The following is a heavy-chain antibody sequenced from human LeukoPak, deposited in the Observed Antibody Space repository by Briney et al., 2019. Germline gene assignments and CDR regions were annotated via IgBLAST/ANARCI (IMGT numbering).Heavy chain of an antibody. D-gene: IGHD4-23*01. J-gene: IGHJ4*02. Sequence: SVKVSCKASGGTFSSYAISWVRQAPGQGLEWMGGIIPIFGTANYAQKFQGRVTITTDESTSTAYMELSSLRSEDTAVYYCASIMGHGGNGGARYWGQGTLVTVSS. CDR2: IIPIFGTA. CDR1: GGTFSSYA. CDR3: ASIMGHGGNGGARY. V-gene: IGHV1-69*05.